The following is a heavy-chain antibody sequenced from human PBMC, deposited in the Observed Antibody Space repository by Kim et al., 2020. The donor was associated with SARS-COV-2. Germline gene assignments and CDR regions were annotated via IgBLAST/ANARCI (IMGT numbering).Heavy chain of an antibody. J-gene: IGHJ6*02. CDR3: ARDVQHYDILTGRARRYYYYYGMDV. D-gene: IGHD3-9*01. CDR1: GGSISSGGYY. Sequence: SETLSLTCTVSGGSISSGGYYWSWIRQHPGKGLEWIGYIYYSGSTYYNPSLKSRVTISVDTSKNQFSLKLSSVTAADTAVYYCARDVQHYDILTGRARRYYYYYGMDVWGQGTTVTVSS. CDR2: IYYSGST. V-gene: IGHV4-31*03.